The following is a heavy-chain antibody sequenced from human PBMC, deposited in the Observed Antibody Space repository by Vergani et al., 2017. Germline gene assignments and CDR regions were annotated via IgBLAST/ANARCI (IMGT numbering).Heavy chain of an antibody. CDR2: IFSNDEK. CDR3: ARIRFSPPAYYYYYMDV. D-gene: IGHD3-3*01. CDR1: GFSLSNARMG. V-gene: IGHV2-26*01. Sequence: QVTLKESGPVLVKPTETLTLTCTVSGFSLSNARMGVSWIRQPPGKALEWLAHIFSNDEKSYSTSLKSRLSISKDTSKSQVVLTMTNMDPVDPATYYCARIRFSPPAYYYYYMDVWGKGTTVTVSS. J-gene: IGHJ6*03.